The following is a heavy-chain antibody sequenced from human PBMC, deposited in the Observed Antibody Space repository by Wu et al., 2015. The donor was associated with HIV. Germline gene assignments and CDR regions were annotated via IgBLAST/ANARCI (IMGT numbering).Heavy chain of an antibody. J-gene: IGHJ2*01. CDR2: INAQSGGT. D-gene: IGHD4-11*01. CDR3: VWVAVTYDWYFDL. CDR1: GYTFIGYY. V-gene: IGHV1-2*02. Sequence: QVQLMQSGAEVKKPGASVKISCKASGYTFIGYYIHWLRQVPGLGLEWVGRINAQSGGTNYGQKFQGRITLTTDTFTRTVYMEVRSLRSDDSALYYCVWVAVTYDWYFDLWGRGTLVTVSS.